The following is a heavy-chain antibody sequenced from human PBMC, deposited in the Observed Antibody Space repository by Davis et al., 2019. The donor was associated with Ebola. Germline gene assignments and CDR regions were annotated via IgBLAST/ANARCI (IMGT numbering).Heavy chain of an antibody. J-gene: IGHJ4*02. CDR2: INGDETIT. D-gene: IGHD4-17*01. Sequence: HTGGSLRLSCAASGFTFSSYWMHWVRQAPGRGLVWVSRINGDETITAYADSVKGRFAISRDNTKNTLYLQMNSLTAEDTAVYYCTKDFDYVNGYWGQGTLVTVPS. V-gene: IGHV3-74*01. CDR1: GFTFSSYW. CDR3: TKDFDYVNGY.